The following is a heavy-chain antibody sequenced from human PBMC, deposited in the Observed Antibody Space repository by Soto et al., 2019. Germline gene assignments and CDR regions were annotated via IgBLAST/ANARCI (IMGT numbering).Heavy chain of an antibody. V-gene: IGHV3-48*02. CDR2: ISSSSSTI. Sequence: EVQLVESGGGLVQPGGSLRLSCAASGFTFSSYSMNWVRQAPGKGLEWVSYISSSSSTIYYADSVKGRFTISRDNAKNSLYLQMNSLRDEDTAVYYCARDRRYYYDSSAHNWFDPWGQGTLVTVSS. J-gene: IGHJ5*02. CDR1: GFTFSSYS. CDR3: ARDRRYYYDSSAHNWFDP. D-gene: IGHD3-22*01.